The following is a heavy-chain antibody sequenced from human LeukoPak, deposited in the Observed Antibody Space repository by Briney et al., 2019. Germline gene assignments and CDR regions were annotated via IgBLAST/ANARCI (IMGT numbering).Heavy chain of an antibody. V-gene: IGHV1-8*01. D-gene: IGHD2-2*01. J-gene: IGHJ4*02. Sequence: ASVKVSCKASGYTFTSYDINWVRQAPGQGLEWMGWMNPNSANTGYAQKFQGRVTMTRNTSISTAYMELSRLRSDDTAVYYCARFGDIVVVPAAIAYDYWGQGTLVTVSS. CDR1: GYTFTSYD. CDR2: MNPNSANT. CDR3: ARFGDIVVVPAAIAYDY.